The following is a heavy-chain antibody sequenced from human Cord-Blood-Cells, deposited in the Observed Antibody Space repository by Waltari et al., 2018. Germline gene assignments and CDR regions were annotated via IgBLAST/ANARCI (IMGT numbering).Heavy chain of an antibody. CDR1: GFTFSSYW. D-gene: IGHD2-2*01. CDR3: AREYQPSYYMDV. V-gene: IGHV3-74*01. CDR2: INSEGSST. Sequence: EVQLVESGGGLVQPGGSLRLSCAASGFTFSSYWMHWVRQAPGKGLVWVSRINSEGSSTSYADSVKGRFTISRDNAKNTLYLQMNSLRAEDTAVYYCAREYQPSYYMDVWGKGTTVTVSS. J-gene: IGHJ6*03.